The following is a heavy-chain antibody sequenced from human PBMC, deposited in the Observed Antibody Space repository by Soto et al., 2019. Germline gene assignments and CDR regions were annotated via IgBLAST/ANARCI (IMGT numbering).Heavy chain of an antibody. J-gene: IGHJ3*01. CDR2: INPNSGGT. V-gene: IGHV1-2*04. CDR1: GYTFTGYY. CDR3: ARGPRDHFYYDSSDYARYYGDFDL. D-gene: IGHD3-22*01. Sequence: GASVKVSCKASGYTFTGYYMHWVRQAPGQGLEWMGWINPNSGGTNYAQKFQGWVTMARDTSISTAYMELSRLRSDDTTVYYCARGPRDHFYYDSSDYARYYGDFDLWGQGTMVTVS.